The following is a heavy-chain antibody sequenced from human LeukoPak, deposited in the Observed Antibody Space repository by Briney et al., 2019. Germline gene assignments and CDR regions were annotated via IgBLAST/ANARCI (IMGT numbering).Heavy chain of an antibody. V-gene: IGHV3-48*04. CDR3: ARDLGDYYDSSGYFDY. CDR2: ISSSSSTI. J-gene: IGHJ4*02. D-gene: IGHD3-22*01. Sequence: PGGSLRLSCAASGFTFGSYSMNWVRQAPGKGLEWVSYISSSSSTIYYADSVKGRFTISRDNAKNSLYLQMNSLRAEDTAVYYCARDLGDYYDSSGYFDYWGQGTLVTVSS. CDR1: GFTFGSYS.